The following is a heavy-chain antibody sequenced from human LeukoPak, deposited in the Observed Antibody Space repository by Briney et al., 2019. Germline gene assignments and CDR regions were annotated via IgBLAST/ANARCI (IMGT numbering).Heavy chain of an antibody. CDR2: IKEDGSDR. J-gene: IGHJ5*02. V-gene: IGHV3-7*03. CDR3: AKDYEPLVGVHRWGDWFDP. D-gene: IGHD1-26*01. CDR1: GFTFSSYS. Sequence: PGGSLRLSCAASGFTFSSYSMNWVRQAPGKGLEWVANIKEDGSDRKYVDSVKGRFTISRDNTKNSLYLQMNSLRAEDTAVYYCAKDYEPLVGVHRWGDWFDPWGQGTLVTVSS.